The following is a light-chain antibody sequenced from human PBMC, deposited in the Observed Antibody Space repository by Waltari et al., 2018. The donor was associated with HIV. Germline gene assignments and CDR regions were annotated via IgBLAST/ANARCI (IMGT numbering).Light chain of an antibody. Sequence: QSALTQPASVSGSPGQSITISCTGTSSDVGAYNYVSWYQPHPGKAPTLMIYDVTKRPSGVSNRFSGSKSANTASLTISGLQAEDEADYYCCSYAGSSTYVFGSGTKVTVL. CDR3: CSYAGSSTYV. CDR2: DVT. CDR1: SSDVGAYNY. V-gene: IGLV2-23*02. J-gene: IGLJ1*01.